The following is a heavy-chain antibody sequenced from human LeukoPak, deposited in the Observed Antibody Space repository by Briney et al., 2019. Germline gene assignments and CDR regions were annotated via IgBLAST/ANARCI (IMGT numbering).Heavy chain of an antibody. V-gene: IGHV3-30*18. J-gene: IGHJ4*02. D-gene: IGHD4-17*01. CDR3: AKDAKSGDYGYFDY. CDR1: GYTFSSYG. CDR2: ISYDGSNK. Sequence: PGRSLRLSCAASGYTFSSYGMHWVRQAPGKGLEWVAVISYDGSNKYYADSVKGRFTISRDNSKNTLYLQMNSLRAEDTAVYYCAKDAKSGDYGYFDYWGQGTLVTVSS.